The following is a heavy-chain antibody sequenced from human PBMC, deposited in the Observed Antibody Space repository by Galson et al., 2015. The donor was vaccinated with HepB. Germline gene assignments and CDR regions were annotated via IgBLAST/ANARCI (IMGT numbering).Heavy chain of an antibody. J-gene: IGHJ6*02. CDR2: ISAYNGNT. V-gene: IGHV1-18*04. D-gene: IGHD3-16*01. CDR1: GSTFTGYF. Sequence: SVTVSCKASGSTFTGYFIHWVRQAPGQGLEWMGWISAYNGNTNYAQKLQGRVTMTTDTSTSTAYMELRSLRSDDTAVYYCAGSGGADYYYYGMDVWGQGTTVTVSS. CDR3: AGSGGADYYYYGMDV.